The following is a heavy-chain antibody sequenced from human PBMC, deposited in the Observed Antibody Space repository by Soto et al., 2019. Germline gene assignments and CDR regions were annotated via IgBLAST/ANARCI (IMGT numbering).Heavy chain of an antibody. CDR3: AKDLGHGGRGAFDI. CDR1: GFTFSSYG. D-gene: IGHD3-10*01. CDR2: ISYDGSNK. V-gene: IGHV3-30*18. J-gene: IGHJ3*02. Sequence: QVQLVESGGGVVQPGRSLRLSCAASGFTFSSYGMHWVRQAPGKGLEWVALISYDGSNKYYADSVKGRFTISRDNSKNTLYLPMNSLRTEDTAVYYCAKDLGHGGRGAFDIWGQGTRVTVSS.